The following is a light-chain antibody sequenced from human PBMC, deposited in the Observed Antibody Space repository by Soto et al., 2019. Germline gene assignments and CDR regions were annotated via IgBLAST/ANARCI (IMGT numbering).Light chain of an antibody. Sequence: QSVLTQPPSVSGAPGQRVTISCTGSSSNIGAGYDVHWYQQLPGTAPKLLIYGNSNRPSGVPDRFSGSKSGTSASLAITGLQAEDDADYYRQSYDSSLSGHYVFGTGTKVTVL. V-gene: IGLV1-40*01. CDR3: QSYDSSLSGHYV. J-gene: IGLJ1*01. CDR2: GNS. CDR1: SSNIGAGYD.